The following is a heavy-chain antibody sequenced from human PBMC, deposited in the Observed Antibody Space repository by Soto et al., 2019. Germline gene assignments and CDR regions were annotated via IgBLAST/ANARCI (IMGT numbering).Heavy chain of an antibody. D-gene: IGHD3-10*01. J-gene: IGHJ6*04. Sequence: EVQLVESGGGLVQPGGSLRLSCAASGFTLSGRSMHWVRQAPGKGLVWVSGIDNAGTDSTYADSVKGRFTSSRDNAKNMLYLQMNSLRVEDTAVYYCARGWFGPDVWGKGTTVTLSS. V-gene: IGHV3-74*01. CDR3: ARGWFGPDV. CDR2: IDNAGTDS. CDR1: GFTLSGRS.